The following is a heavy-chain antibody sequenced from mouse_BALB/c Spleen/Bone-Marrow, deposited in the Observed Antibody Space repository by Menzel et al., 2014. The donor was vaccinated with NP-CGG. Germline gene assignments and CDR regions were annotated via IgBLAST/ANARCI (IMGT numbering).Heavy chain of an antibody. CDR2: ISSGGNYT. CDR3: VRAYGSSYAMDY. Sequence: EVMLVESGGGLVKPGGSLKLSCAASGFTFSSYAMSWVRQSPEKRLEWVAEISSGGNYTYYPDTVTGRFTISRDNAKNILYLEMSSLRSDDTATYYCVRAYGSSYAMDYWGQGTSVTVSS. CDR1: GFTFSSYA. D-gene: IGHD1-1*01. J-gene: IGHJ4*01. V-gene: IGHV5-9-4*01.